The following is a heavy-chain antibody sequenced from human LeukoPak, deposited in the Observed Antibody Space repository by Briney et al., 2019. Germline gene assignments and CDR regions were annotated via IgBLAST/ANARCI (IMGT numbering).Heavy chain of an antibody. CDR1: GGSISSYY. CDR3: ARARRLQLRYFDL. D-gene: IGHD5-24*01. Sequence: SETLSLTCTVSGGSISSYYWSWIRQPPGKGLEWIGEINHSGSTNYNPSLKSRVTISVDTSKNQFSLKLSSVTAADTAVYYCARARRLQLRYFDLWGRGTLVTVSS. CDR2: INHSGST. V-gene: IGHV4-34*01. J-gene: IGHJ2*01.